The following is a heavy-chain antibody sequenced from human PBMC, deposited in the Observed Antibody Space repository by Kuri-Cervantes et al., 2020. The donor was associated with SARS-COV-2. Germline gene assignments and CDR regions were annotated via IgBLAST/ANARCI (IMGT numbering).Heavy chain of an antibody. J-gene: IGHJ3*02. Sequence: ASVKVSCKASGYTFTSYGFSWVRQAPGQGLECMGWISAYNGNTNYAQKFQGRATMTTDTSTSTAYMELRSLRSDDTAVYYCARVGWGARITDAFDIWGQGTMVTVSS. D-gene: IGHD3-16*01. CDR3: ARVGWGARITDAFDI. CDR1: GYTFTSYG. V-gene: IGHV1-18*01. CDR2: ISAYNGNT.